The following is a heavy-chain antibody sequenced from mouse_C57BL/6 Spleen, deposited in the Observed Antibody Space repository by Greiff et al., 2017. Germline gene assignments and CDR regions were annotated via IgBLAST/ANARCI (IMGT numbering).Heavy chain of an antibody. CDR2: IYPGDGDT. CDR1: GYAFSSSW. D-gene: IGHD1-1*01. J-gene: IGHJ2*01. V-gene: IGHV1-82*01. Sequence: VQLVESGPELVKPGASVKISCKASGYAFSSSWMNWVKQRPGKGLEWIGRIYPGDGDTNYNGKFKGKATLTADKSSSTAYMQLSSLTSEDSAVYFCARYPHYYGSSNYFDYWGQGTTLTVSS. CDR3: ARYPHYYGSSNYFDY.